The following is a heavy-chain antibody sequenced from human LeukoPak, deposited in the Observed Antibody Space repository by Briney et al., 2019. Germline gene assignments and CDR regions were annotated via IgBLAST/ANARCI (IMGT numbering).Heavy chain of an antibody. J-gene: IGHJ4*02. Sequence: GGSLRLSCAASGFTFSDYYMTWIRQSPAKGLEWVSYISAGGTTYYADSVKGRFYISRDNANNSVYLQMNSLRGDDTAVYYCARAAFGKWLLDYWGQGTLVTVSS. CDR1: GFTFSDYY. CDR3: ARAAFGKWLLDY. D-gene: IGHD3-10*01. V-gene: IGHV3-11*01. CDR2: ISAGGTT.